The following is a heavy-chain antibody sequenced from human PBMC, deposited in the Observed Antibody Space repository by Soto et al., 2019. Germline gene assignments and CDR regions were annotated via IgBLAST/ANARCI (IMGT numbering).Heavy chain of an antibody. J-gene: IGHJ4*02. CDR1: GFIFNDYY. Sequence: GGSLRLSCAASGFIFNDYYMSWIRQAPGKGLEWLSNISGSSGSKKYADAGKGRFTISRDNAKKSLYLEMHSLRAEDTAVYYCARYAAEVTTFFDHWGQGTLVTSPQ. D-gene: IGHD4-17*01. CDR2: ISGSSGSK. CDR3: ARYAAEVTTFFDH. V-gene: IGHV3-11*06.